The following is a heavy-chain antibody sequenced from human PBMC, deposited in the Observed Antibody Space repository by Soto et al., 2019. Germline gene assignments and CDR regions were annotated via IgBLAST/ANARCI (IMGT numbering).Heavy chain of an antibody. Sequence: GSLRLSCAASGFTFSSYGMHWVRQAPGKGLEWVAVIWYDGSNKYYADSVKGRFTISRDNSKNTLYLQMNSLRAEDTAVYYCARALEYSSSLDVWGQGTTVTVSS. CDR2: IWYDGSNK. V-gene: IGHV3-33*01. D-gene: IGHD6-6*01. CDR1: GFTFSSYG. CDR3: ARALEYSSSLDV. J-gene: IGHJ6*02.